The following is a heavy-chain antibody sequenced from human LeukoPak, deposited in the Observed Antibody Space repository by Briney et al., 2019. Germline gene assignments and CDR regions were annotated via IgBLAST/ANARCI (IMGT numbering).Heavy chain of an antibody. J-gene: IGHJ4*02. V-gene: IGHV3-23*01. Sequence: GGSLRLSCVVSGFTFSTYAMTWVRQAPGKGLKWVSTITTGDGNTYYADSVKGRFTVSRDDSKNTLYLQMNSLRAEDTAVYYCAKDGGLWVSAHWGDSWGRGTLVTVSS. D-gene: IGHD7-27*01. CDR3: AKDGGLWVSAHWGDS. CDR2: ITTGDGNT. CDR1: GFTFSTYA.